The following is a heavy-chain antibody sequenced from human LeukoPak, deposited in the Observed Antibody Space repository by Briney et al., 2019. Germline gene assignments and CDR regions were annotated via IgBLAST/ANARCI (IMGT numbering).Heavy chain of an antibody. D-gene: IGHD1-26*01. Sequence: GGSLRLSCAASGFTFSDHYMDWVRQAPGKGLEWVGRTRDKAHTYTTEYAASVRGRFTISGDDSKNSLYLQMNSLKTEDTAVYYRARLSRQNGAAGDYWGQGTLVTVSS. CDR2: TRDKAHTYTT. CDR3: ARLSRQNGAAGDY. J-gene: IGHJ4*02. CDR1: GFTFSDHY. V-gene: IGHV3-72*01.